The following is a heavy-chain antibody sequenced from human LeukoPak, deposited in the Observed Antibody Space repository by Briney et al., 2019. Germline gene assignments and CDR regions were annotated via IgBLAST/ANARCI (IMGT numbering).Heavy chain of an antibody. CDR3: TASNRFWGRSDS. D-gene: IGHD3-16*01. CDR1: GFTFSTYA. Sequence: PGGSLTLSCAASGFTFSTYAMHWVRQAPGKGLEWVAVISYDGSNKYYADSVKGRFTISRDNSKNTLHLQMNSLRADDTAIYYCTASNRFWGRSDSWGQGTLVTVSS. J-gene: IGHJ4*02. CDR2: ISYDGSNK. V-gene: IGHV3-30*04.